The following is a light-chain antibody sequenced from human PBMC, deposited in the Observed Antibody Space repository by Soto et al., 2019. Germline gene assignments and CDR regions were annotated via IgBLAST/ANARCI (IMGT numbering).Light chain of an antibody. Sequence: DIQMTQSPYSLSASVGDRVTITCRASQSISSYLNWYQQKPGKAPKLLIYAASSLQSGVPSRFSGSGSGTEFTLTISSLQPEAFATYYCQQSYSTPYTVGQGTKLEIK. CDR1: QSISSY. J-gene: IGKJ2*01. V-gene: IGKV1-39*01. CDR2: AAS. CDR3: QQSYSTPYT.